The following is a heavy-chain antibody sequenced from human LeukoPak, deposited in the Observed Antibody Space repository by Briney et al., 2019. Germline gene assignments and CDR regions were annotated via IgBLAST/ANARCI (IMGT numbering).Heavy chain of an antibody. CDR2: INPSGGST. V-gene: IGHV1-46*01. CDR1: GYTFTSYY. CDR3: ARTLGGGYSRGWFDY. J-gene: IGHJ4*02. D-gene: IGHD6-19*01. Sequence: ASVKVSCKASGYTFTSYYMHWVRQAPGQGLEWMGIINPSGGSTSYEQKFQGRVTMTRDTSPSTVYMELSSLRSEDTAVYYCARTLGGGYSRGWFDYWGQGTLVTVSS.